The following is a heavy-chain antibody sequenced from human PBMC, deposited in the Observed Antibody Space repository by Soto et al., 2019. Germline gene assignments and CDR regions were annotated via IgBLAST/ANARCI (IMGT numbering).Heavy chain of an antibody. Sequence: QVLLVQSGAEVKKPGSSVKISCKASGASFGNSAINWVRQTPGQGLEWLGGFIPAYRTLNFAQKFKGRVTITADESTGTAFMTLSGLASNDTAVYYCATGVIWIGYFTVDSWGQGTRVTVSS. CDR1: GASFGNSA. J-gene: IGHJ4*02. D-gene: IGHD3-3*01. CDR3: ATGVIWIGYFTVDS. V-gene: IGHV1-69*01. CDR2: FIPAYRTL.